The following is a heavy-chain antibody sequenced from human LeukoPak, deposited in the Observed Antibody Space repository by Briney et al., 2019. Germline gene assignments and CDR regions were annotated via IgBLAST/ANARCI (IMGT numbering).Heavy chain of an antibody. D-gene: IGHD3-9*01. CDR3: AKSTYIDYPCCLDY. CDR2: ISYDGSNK. J-gene: IGHJ4*02. CDR1: GFTFSSYG. Sequence: GGSLRLSCAASGFTFSSYGMHWVRQAPGKGLEWVAVISYDGSNKYYADSVKGRFTISRDNSRNTLHLQMNSLRADDTAEYYCAKSTYIDYPCCLDYWGQGTLVTVSS. V-gene: IGHV3-30*18.